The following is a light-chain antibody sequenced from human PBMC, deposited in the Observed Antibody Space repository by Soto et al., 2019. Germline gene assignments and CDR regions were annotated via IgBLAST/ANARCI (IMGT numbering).Light chain of an antibody. CDR2: GNS. CDR1: SSNIGAGYD. CDR3: QSYDSSLSVV. V-gene: IGLV1-40*01. J-gene: IGLJ2*01. Sequence: QAVVTQPPSVSRAPGQRVTISCTGSSSNIGAGYDVHWYQQLPGTAPKLLIYGNSNRPSGVPDRFSGSKSGTSASLAITGLQAEDEADYYCQSYDSSLSVVFGGGTKLTVL.